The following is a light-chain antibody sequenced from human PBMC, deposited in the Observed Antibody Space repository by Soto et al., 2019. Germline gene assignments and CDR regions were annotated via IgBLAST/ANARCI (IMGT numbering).Light chain of an antibody. CDR1: SSDVGGYNY. CDR2: DVS. Sequence: SVLTQPASVSGSPGQSITISCTGTSSDVGGYNYVSWYQQHPGEAPKLMIYDVSNRPSGVSNRFSGSKSGNTASLTISGLQAEDEADYYCSSYTSSSTRVFGTGTKVTVL. CDR3: SSYTSSSTRV. J-gene: IGLJ1*01. V-gene: IGLV2-14*01.